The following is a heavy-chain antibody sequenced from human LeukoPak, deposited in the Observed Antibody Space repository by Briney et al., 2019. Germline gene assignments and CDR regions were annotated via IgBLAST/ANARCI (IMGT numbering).Heavy chain of an antibody. CDR3: ASTGGSYSNDAFDI. J-gene: IGHJ3*02. CDR1: GGSFSGYY. D-gene: IGHD1-26*01. CDR2: INHSGST. V-gene: IGHV4-34*01. Sequence: PSETLSLTCAVYGGSFSGYYWSWIRQPPGKGLEWIGEINHSGSTNYNPSLKSRVTISVDTSKNQFSLKLCSVTAADTAVYYCASTGGSYSNDAFDIWGQGTMVTVSS.